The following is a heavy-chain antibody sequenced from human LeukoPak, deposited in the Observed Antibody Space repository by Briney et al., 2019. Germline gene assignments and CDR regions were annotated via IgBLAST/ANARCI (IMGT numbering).Heavy chain of an antibody. Sequence: GGSLRLSCAASGFTFSSYGMSWVRQAPGKGLEWVSAISGSGGGTYYADSVKGRFTISRDNSKNTLYLQMNSLRAEDTAVYYCAKHGYSSGWYSFFDYWGQGTLVTVSS. V-gene: IGHV3-23*01. D-gene: IGHD6-19*01. CDR1: GFTFSSYG. J-gene: IGHJ4*02. CDR3: AKHGYSSGWYSFFDY. CDR2: ISGSGGGT.